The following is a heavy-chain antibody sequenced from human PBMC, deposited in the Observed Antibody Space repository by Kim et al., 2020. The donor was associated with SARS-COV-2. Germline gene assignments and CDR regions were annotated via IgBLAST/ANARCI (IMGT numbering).Heavy chain of an antibody. CDR1: GGSIGSGGYY. CDR3: ARVDTNLFDS. J-gene: IGHJ4*02. V-gene: IGHV4-31*03. CDR2: ISYSGST. Sequence: SETLSLTCSVSGGSIGSGGYYWSWIRQRPGKGLEWIGYISYSGSTYYNPSLESRLTLSMDTSMNQFSLTLSSVTAADGAVYYCARVDTNLFDSWGQGILVTVSS.